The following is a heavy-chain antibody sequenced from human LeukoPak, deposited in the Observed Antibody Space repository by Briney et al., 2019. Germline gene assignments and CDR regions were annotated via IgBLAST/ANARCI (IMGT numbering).Heavy chain of an antibody. J-gene: IGHJ5*02. CDR2: IYSGGST. V-gene: IGHV3-53*01. CDR1: GFTVSSNY. Sequence: GGSLRLSCAASGFTVSSNYMSWVRQAPGKRLEWVSVIYSGGSTYYADSVKGRFTISRDNSKNTLYLQMNSLRAEDTAVYYCAKDKWFGELLYQFDPWGQGTLVTVSS. D-gene: IGHD3-10*01. CDR3: AKDKWFGELLYQFDP.